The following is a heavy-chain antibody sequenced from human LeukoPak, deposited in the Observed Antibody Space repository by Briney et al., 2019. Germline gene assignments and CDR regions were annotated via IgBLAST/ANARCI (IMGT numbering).Heavy chain of an antibody. Sequence: PGRSLRLSCAASGFTFSRYAMHWVRQAPGKGLEWVALISYDGSNKYYVDSVKGRFTISRDNSKYTLYLQMNTLRAEDTAVYYCAKDRDDYVWGSYLGAFDIWGQGTMVTVSS. CDR3: AKDRDDYVWGSYLGAFDI. D-gene: IGHD3-16*01. CDR2: ISYDGSNK. V-gene: IGHV3-30*18. CDR1: GFTFSRYA. J-gene: IGHJ3*02.